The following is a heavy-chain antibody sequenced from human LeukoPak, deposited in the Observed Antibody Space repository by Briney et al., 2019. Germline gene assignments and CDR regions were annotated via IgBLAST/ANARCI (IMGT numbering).Heavy chain of an antibody. D-gene: IGHD3-3*01. CDR2: IIPIFGTA. Sequence: SVKVSCKASGGTFSSYAISWVRQAPGQGLEWMGGIIPIFGTANYAQKFQGGVTITADESTSTAYMELSSLRSEDTAVYYCARDRSLRFLEWFDAFDIWGQGTMVTVSS. CDR1: GGTFSSYA. CDR3: ARDRSLRFLEWFDAFDI. V-gene: IGHV1-69*13. J-gene: IGHJ3*02.